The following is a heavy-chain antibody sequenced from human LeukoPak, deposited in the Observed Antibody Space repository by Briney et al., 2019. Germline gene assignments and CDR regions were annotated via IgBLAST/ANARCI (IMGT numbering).Heavy chain of an antibody. Sequence: ASVKVSCKASGYTFTSYGISWVRQAPGQGLEWMGIINPSGGSTSYAQKFQGRVTMTRDTSTSTVYMELSSLRSEDTAVYYCAREGTGIFSGYYFDYWGQGTLVTVSS. CDR3: AREGTGIFSGYYFDY. CDR2: INPSGGST. V-gene: IGHV1-46*01. D-gene: IGHD1-1*01. J-gene: IGHJ4*02. CDR1: GYTFTSYG.